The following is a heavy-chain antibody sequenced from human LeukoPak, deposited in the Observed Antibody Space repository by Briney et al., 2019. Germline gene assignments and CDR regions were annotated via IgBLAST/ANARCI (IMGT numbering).Heavy chain of an antibody. CDR3: ARDFRVCSSGSCYSGPFDY. D-gene: IGHD2-15*01. Sequence: SETLSLTCIVSGGSISSSSYYWGWIRQPPGKGLEWIGSIYHSWSTYFNPSLKSRVTISVDTSKNQFSLKLSSVTAADTAVYYCARDFRVCSSGSCYSGPFDYWGQGTLVTVSS. CDR1: GGSISSSSYY. CDR2: IYHSWST. J-gene: IGHJ4*02. V-gene: IGHV4-39*07.